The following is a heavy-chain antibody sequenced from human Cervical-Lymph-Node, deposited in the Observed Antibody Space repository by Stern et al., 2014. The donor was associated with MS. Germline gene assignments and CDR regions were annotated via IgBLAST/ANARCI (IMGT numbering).Heavy chain of an antibody. CDR2: ISYEGNRK. CDR1: GFTFSSYG. CDR3: ARDYEDTSMLFDH. V-gene: IGHV3-30*03. J-gene: IGHJ4*02. Sequence: VQLVESGGAFVQPGRSLRLSCAASGFTFSSYGMHCVRQAPGKGLEWVTVISYEGNRKYYAASVKGRFTISRDKSKNTLHLQMNSVTPDDTAIYYCARDYEDTSMLFDHWGQGTLVNVSS. D-gene: IGHD2-8*01.